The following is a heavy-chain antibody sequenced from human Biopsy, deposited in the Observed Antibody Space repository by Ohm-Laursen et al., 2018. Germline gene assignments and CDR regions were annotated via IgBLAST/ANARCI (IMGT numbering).Heavy chain of an antibody. CDR2: IIAVSGLV. V-gene: IGHV1-69*10. J-gene: IGHJ4*02. CDR1: GGTFSNYA. D-gene: IGHD3-3*01. Sequence: GASVEVSCKASGGTFSNYAISWVRQAPGEGLEWMGGIIAVSGLVNYAPKFQGRVSITADKSTTTAYMELSNLKSEDTAVYYCATPFQYYDSWGGYPPFDHWGQGTLVTVSS. CDR3: ATPFQYYDSWGGYPPFDH.